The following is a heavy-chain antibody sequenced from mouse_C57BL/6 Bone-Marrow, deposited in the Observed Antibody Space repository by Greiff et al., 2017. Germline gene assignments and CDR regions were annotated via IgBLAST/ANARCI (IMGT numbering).Heavy chain of an antibody. J-gene: IGHJ2*01. Sequence: QVHVKQSGAELVRPGASVTLSCKASGYTFTDYEMHWVKQTPVHGLEWIGAIDPETGGTAYNQKFKGKAILTADKSSSTAYMELRSLTSEDSAVYYCTRSRHYFDYWGQGTTLTVSS. V-gene: IGHV1-15*01. CDR1: GYTFTDYE. CDR3: TRSRHYFDY. CDR2: IDPETGGT. D-gene: IGHD3-3*01.